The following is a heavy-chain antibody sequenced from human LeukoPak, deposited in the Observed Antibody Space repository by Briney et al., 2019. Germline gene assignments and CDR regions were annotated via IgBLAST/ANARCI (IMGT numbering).Heavy chain of an antibody. V-gene: IGHV3-23*01. D-gene: IGHD6-13*01. CDR1: GFTFSSYA. CDR3: ANRNAPGIAGY. CDR2: ISGSGGST. Sequence: GGSLRLSCAASGFTFSSYAMSWVRQAPGKGLEWVSAISGSGGSTYYADSVKGRFTIARDNSKNTLYLQMNSLRAEDTAVYYCANRNAPGIAGYWGQGTLVTVSS. J-gene: IGHJ4*02.